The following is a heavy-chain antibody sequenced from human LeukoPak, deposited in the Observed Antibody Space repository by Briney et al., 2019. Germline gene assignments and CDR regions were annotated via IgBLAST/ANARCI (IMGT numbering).Heavy chain of an antibody. V-gene: IGHV4-59*01. CDR2: IYYSGST. CDR1: GGSISSYY. D-gene: IGHD3-3*01. CDR3: ASSRDPQAHRRYYDFWSGYYSGNWFDP. J-gene: IGHJ5*02. Sequence: PSETLSLTCTVSGGSISSYYWSWIRQPPGKGLEWIGYIYYSGSTNYNPSLKSRVTISVDTSKNQFSLKLSSVTAADTAVYYCASSRDPQAHRRYYDFWSGYYSGNWFDPWGQGTLVTVSS.